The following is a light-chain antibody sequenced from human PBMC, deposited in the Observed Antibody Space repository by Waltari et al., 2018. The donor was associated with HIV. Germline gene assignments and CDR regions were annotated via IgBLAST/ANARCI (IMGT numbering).Light chain of an antibody. Sequence: DIVMTQSPLSLPVTPGEPASISCKSSQSLLHSNKKNYLDWYLPKPGQSPQLRIYLGSNRASGVPDRFSVSGSGTDFTLKISRVEAEDVGVYYCMQALQTITFGQGTRLEIK. V-gene: IGKV2-28*01. CDR2: LGS. J-gene: IGKJ5*01. CDR3: MQALQTIT. CDR1: QSLLHSNKKNY.